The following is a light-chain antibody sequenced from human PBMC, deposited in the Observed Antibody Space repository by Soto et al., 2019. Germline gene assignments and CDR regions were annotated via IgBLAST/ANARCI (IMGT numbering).Light chain of an antibody. V-gene: IGKV1-17*03. CDR2: ATS. Sequence: DIQMTQSPSAMSASVGDRVIITCRASQGIGNLLTWFQQQPGKVPQRLIYATSSLQNGVPARFSGTGSGTEFTLTISSLQPEDFATYYCLQHASYPFTFGGGTKVQIK. CDR1: QGIGNL. J-gene: IGKJ4*01. CDR3: LQHASYPFT.